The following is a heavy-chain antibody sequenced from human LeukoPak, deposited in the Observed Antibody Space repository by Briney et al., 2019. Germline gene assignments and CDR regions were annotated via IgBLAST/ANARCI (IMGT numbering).Heavy chain of an antibody. D-gene: IGHD2-2*01. CDR1: GFTFSDYW. J-gene: IGHJ4*02. V-gene: IGHV3-7*01. CDR3: ARVRCSSNSCFPDY. CDR2: INPDGRDK. Sequence: TGGSLRLSCAASGFTFSDYWMSWVRQAPGRGLEWVAHINPDGRDKYYVDFVKGRFTISRDNAKNSLFLQMNSLRAEDTAVYYCARVRCSSNSCFPDYWGQGTLVTVSS.